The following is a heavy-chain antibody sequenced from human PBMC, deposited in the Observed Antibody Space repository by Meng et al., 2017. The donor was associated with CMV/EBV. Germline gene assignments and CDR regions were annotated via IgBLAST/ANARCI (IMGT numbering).Heavy chain of an antibody. CDR3: ARGPYSSSWYGYWFDP. CDR1: YTFTSYE. D-gene: IGHD6-13*01. V-gene: IGHV1-8*01. Sequence: YTFTSYEINWVRQATRQGLEWMGWMNPDGGNTGYAQKFQGRVTMTRNTSISTAYMELSSLRSEDTAVYYCARGPYSSSWYGYWFDPWGQGTLVTVSS. CDR2: MNPDGGNT. J-gene: IGHJ5*02.